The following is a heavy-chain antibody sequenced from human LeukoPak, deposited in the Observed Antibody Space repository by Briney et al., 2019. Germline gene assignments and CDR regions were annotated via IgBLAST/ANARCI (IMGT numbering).Heavy chain of an antibody. D-gene: IGHD3-10*01. CDR1: GGSISSSSYY. J-gene: IGHJ4*02. CDR2: IYYSGST. Sequence: SETLSLTCPVSGGSISSSSYYWSWLRQPPGKGLEWIGYIYYSGSTNYNPSLKSRVTISVDTSKNQFSLKLSSVTAADTAVYYCARVDNYGSGSYRPHFDYWGQGTLVTVSS. V-gene: IGHV4-61*05. CDR3: ARVDNYGSGSYRPHFDY.